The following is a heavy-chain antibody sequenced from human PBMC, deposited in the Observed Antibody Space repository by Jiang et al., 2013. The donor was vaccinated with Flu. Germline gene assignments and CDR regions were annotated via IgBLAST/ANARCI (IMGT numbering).Heavy chain of an antibody. D-gene: IGHD6-13*01. CDR3: AKDYSSSWYYFDY. V-gene: IGHV3-23*01. J-gene: IGHJ4*02. CDR2: ISGSGGGT. CDR1: GFTFSSYA. Sequence: VQLLESGGGLVQPGGSLRLSCAASGFTFSSYAMSWVRQAPGKGLEWVSTISGSGGGTYYPDSVKGRFTISRDNSKNTLYLQMNSLRAEDTAVYYCAKDYSSSWYYFDYWGQGTLVTVSS.